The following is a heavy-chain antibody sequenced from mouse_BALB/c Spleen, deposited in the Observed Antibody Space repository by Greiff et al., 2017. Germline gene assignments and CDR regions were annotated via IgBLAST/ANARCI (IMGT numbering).Heavy chain of an antibody. CDR1: GYTFTSYW. Sequence: QVQLQQSGAELAKPGASVKMSCKASGYTFTSYWMHWVKQRPGQGLEWIGYINPSTGYTEYNQKFKDKATLTADKSSSTAYMQLSSLTSEDSAVYYCARSNYGNYEDYWGQGTTLTVSS. CDR3: ARSNYGNYEDY. D-gene: IGHD2-1*01. V-gene: IGHV1-7*01. J-gene: IGHJ2*01. CDR2: INPSTGYT.